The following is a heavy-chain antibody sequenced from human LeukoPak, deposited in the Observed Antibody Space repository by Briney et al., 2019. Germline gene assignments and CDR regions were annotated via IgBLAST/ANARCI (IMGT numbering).Heavy chain of an antibody. Sequence: GGPLKISCKCSGYTFTNHWIACVRQKPGKRLEWMGNINPANGEITDSPSFQGQVTLSANKSISTAYLQLSSLKASDTAMYYCARHYSYNWFGYWGQGTLVTVPS. CDR1: GYTFTNHW. CDR2: INPANGEI. CDR3: ARHYSYNWFGY. V-gene: IGHV5-51*01. D-gene: IGHD1-1*01. J-gene: IGHJ4*02.